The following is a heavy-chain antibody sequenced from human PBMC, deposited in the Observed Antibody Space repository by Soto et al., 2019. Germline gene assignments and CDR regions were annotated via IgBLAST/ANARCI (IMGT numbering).Heavy chain of an antibody. CDR1: GYTFTGYY. D-gene: IGHD2-15*01. J-gene: IGHJ4*02. V-gene: IGHV1-2*04. Sequence: ASVKVSCKASGYTFTGYYMHWVRQAPGQGLEWMGWINPNSGGTNYAQKFQGWVTMTRDTSISTAYMELSRLRSDDTAVYYCARAPIVVGTTTYYFDYWGQGTLVTVSP. CDR2: INPNSGGT. CDR3: ARAPIVVGTTTYYFDY.